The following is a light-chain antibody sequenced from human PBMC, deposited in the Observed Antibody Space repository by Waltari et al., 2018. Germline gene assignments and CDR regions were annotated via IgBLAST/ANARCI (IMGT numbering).Light chain of an antibody. CDR1: QSVRSNY. CDR2: DAS. V-gene: IGKV3-20*01. J-gene: IGKJ2*01. CDR3: QVYGNSPPNT. Sequence: EIALTQSPGTLSLSPGERATLSCRATQSVRSNYVAWYQQKPGQAPRLLIYDASRRATGIPDRFSGSGSGTDFTLTISRLDPEDFAVYYCQVYGNSPPNTFGQGTKLEIK.